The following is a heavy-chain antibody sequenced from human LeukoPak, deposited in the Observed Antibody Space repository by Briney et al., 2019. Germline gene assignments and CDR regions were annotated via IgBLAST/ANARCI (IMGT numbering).Heavy chain of an antibody. D-gene: IGHD2-15*01. CDR1: GFIFSNYG. J-gene: IGHJ4*02. CDR3: AKDSRGYRSGGSCYVGY. V-gene: IGHV3-30*18. Sequence: GGSLRLSCAASGFIFSNYGMHWVRQAPGKGLEWVAVISYDGSNKYYADSVKGRFTISRDNSKNTLYLQMNSLRAEDTAVYYCAKDSRGYRSGGSCYVGYWGQGTLVTVSS. CDR2: ISYDGSNK.